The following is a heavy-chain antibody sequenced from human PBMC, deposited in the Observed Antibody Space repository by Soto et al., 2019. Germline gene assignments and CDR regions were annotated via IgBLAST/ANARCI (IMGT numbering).Heavy chain of an antibody. CDR3: ARDLEYYDFWSGPPYYYYYGMDV. Sequence: GGSLRLSCAASGFTFSSYAMHWVRQAPGKGLEWVAVISYDGSNKYYADPVKGRFTISRDNSKNTLYLQMNSLRAEDTAVYYCARDLEYYDFWSGPPYYYYYGMDVWGQGTTVTVSS. CDR1: GFTFSSYA. CDR2: ISYDGSNK. J-gene: IGHJ6*02. V-gene: IGHV3-30-3*01. D-gene: IGHD3-3*01.